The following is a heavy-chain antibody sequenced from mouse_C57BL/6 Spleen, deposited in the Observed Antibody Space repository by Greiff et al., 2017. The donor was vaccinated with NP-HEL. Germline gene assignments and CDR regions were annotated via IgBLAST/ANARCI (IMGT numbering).Heavy chain of an antibody. CDR1: GFNIKDYY. D-gene: IGHD1-1*01. CDR2: IDPEDGDT. Sequence: VQLKESGAELVRPGASVKLSCTASGFNIKDYYMHWVKQRPEQGLEWIGRIDPEDGDTEYAPKFQGKATMTADTSSNTAYLQLSSLTSEDTAVYYCTTRHYGSNLYAMDYWGQGTSVTVSS. V-gene: IGHV14-1*01. J-gene: IGHJ4*01. CDR3: TTRHYGSNLYAMDY.